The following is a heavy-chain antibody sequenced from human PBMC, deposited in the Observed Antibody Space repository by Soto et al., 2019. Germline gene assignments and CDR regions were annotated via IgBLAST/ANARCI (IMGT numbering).Heavy chain of an antibody. V-gene: IGHV3-23*01. CDR2: IAGSGDNK. CDR1: GFTFSTYA. CDR3: AKTAVAVSATPWFDP. Sequence: EVQLLESGGGLVQPGGSLRLSCAASGFTFSTYAMNWVRQAPGKGLEWVSTIAGSGDNKYYGDSVKGRFTISRDNSKNTLYLQMNNLRAEDTALYYCAKTAVAVSATPWFDPWGQGTLVTVSP. J-gene: IGHJ5*02. D-gene: IGHD2-15*01.